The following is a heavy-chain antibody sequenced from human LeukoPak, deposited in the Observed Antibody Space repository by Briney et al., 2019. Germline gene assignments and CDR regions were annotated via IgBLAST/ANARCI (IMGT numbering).Heavy chain of an antibody. D-gene: IGHD6-6*01. Sequence: SETLSLTCAVYGGSFSGYYWSWLRQPPGKGLEWIGEINHSGSTNYNPSLKSRVTISVDTSKNQFSLKLSSVTAADTAVYYCASRRRTYYSSSSLGYWGQGTLVTVSS. CDR1: GGSFSGYY. J-gene: IGHJ4*02. CDR3: ASRRRTYYSSSSLGY. V-gene: IGHV4-34*01. CDR2: INHSGST.